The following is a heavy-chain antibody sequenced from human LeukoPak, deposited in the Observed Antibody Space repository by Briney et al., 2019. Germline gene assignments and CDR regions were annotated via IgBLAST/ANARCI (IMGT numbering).Heavy chain of an antibody. CDR2: ISGNTGLVT. J-gene: IGHJ4*02. D-gene: IGHD6-13*01. CDR1: GFTYRTYA. Sequence: GGSLRLSCAASGFTYRTYAMSWVRQAPGKGLEWVSTISGNTGLVTYYADSVKGRFTISRDNSKNTVYLQMNSLRVEDTAVYYCAKPPPDSSSWVFDYWGQGTLVTVSS. CDR3: AKPPPDSSSWVFDY. V-gene: IGHV3-23*01.